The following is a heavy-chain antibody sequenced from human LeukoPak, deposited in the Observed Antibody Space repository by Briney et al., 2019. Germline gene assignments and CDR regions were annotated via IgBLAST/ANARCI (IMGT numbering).Heavy chain of an antibody. CDR3: ARESYDSSGYYYFHY. Sequence: ASVKVSCKASGYTFTSYYMHWVRQAPGQGLEWMGIINPSGGGTSYAQKFQGRVTMTRDTSTSTVYMELSSLRSEDTAVYYCARESYDSSGYYYFHYWGQGTLVTVSS. V-gene: IGHV1-46*01. CDR1: GYTFTSYY. J-gene: IGHJ4*02. CDR2: INPSGGGT. D-gene: IGHD3-22*01.